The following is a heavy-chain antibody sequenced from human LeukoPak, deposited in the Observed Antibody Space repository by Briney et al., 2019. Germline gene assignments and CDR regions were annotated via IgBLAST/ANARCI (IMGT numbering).Heavy chain of an antibody. Sequence: PSETLSLTCAVYGGSFSGYYWSWIRHPPGKGLEWIGEINHSGSTNYNPSLKSRVTISVDTSKNQFSLKLSSVTAADTAVYYCARGPRLGYSSSFAGTDFDYWGQGTLVTVSS. J-gene: IGHJ4*02. CDR2: INHSGST. V-gene: IGHV4-34*01. D-gene: IGHD6-6*01. CDR3: ARGPRLGYSSSFAGTDFDY. CDR1: GGSFSGYY.